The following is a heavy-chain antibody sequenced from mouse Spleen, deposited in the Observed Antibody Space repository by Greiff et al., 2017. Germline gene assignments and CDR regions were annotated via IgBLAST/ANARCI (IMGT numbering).Heavy chain of an antibody. V-gene: IGHV5-6-3*01. CDR1: GFTFSSYG. CDR3: ARDRDYSRGFAY. Sequence: EVHLVESGGGLVQPGGSLKLSCAASGFTFSSYGMSWVRQTPDKRLELVATINSNGGSTYYPDSVKGRFTISRDNAKNTLYLQMSSLKSEDTAMYYCARDRDYSRGFAYWGQGTLVTVSA. D-gene: IGHD2-4*01. J-gene: IGHJ3*01. CDR2: INSNGGST.